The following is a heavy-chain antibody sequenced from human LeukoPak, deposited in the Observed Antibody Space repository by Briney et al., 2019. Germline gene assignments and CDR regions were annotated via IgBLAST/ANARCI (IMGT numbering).Heavy chain of an antibody. CDR3: ARAIFLYCSSSTCLFDY. CDR1: GYTFTDDY. D-gene: IGHD2-2*01. V-gene: IGHV1-2*02. J-gene: IGHJ4*02. CDR2: TNPNDGDT. Sequence: ASVKVSSKASGYTFTDDYMHWVRQAPRQGFEWMGWTNPNDGDTNYAQKFQGRVTMTRDTSISTAHMEVSRLRSDDTAVYYCARAIFLYCSSSTCLFDYWGQGTLVTVSS.